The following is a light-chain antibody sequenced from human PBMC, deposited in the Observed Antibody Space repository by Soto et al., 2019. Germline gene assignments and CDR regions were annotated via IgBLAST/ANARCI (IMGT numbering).Light chain of an antibody. CDR3: QQCGSSPWT. Sequence: EIMLTQSPGTLSLSPGERATRSCRASQSVSSYYLAWYQQKPGQAPRLLIYAASSRATGIPDRFSGGGSGTDFTLTISRLEPEDFAVYYCQQCGSSPWTFGQGTKVDI. CDR1: QSVSSYY. J-gene: IGKJ1*01. V-gene: IGKV3-20*01. CDR2: AAS.